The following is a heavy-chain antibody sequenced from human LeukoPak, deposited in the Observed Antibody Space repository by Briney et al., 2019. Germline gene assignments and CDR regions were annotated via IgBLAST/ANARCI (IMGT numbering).Heavy chain of an antibody. CDR2: ISAYNGNT. CDR1: GGTFSSYA. CDR3: ARGARRYGGDAFDI. D-gene: IGHD1-1*01. J-gene: IGHJ3*02. V-gene: IGHV1-18*01. Sequence: ASVKVSCKASGGTFSSYAISWVRQAPGQGLEWMGWISAYNGNTNYAQKLQGRVTMTTDTSTSTAYMELRSLRSDDTAVYYCARGARRYGGDAFDIWGQGTMVTVSS.